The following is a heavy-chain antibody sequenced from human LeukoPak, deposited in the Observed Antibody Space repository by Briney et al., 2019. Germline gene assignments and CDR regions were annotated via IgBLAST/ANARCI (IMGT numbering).Heavy chain of an antibody. D-gene: IGHD3-10*01. V-gene: IGHV4-59*08. J-gene: IGHJ3*02. CDR3: ASSYYYGSGSTSRDAFDI. CDR1: VGSLSSYY. Sequence: SETLSLTCTVSVGSLSSYYWSWIRQPPGKGLEGIGYIYYSGSTNYNPSLKSRVTISVDTSKNQFSLKLSSVTAADTAVYYCASSYYYGSGSTSRDAFDIWGQGTMVTVSS. CDR2: IYYSGST.